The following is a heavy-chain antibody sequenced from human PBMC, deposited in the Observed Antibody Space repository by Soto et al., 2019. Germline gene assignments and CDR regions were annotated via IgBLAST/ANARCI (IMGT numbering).Heavy chain of an antibody. D-gene: IGHD2-8*02. CDR1: GFTFSSYA. Sequence: GVSLRLSCAASGFTFSSYAMTWVRQAPGMGLEWVSGITGSGGSRYYADSVKGRFTISRDNSKNTLYLQINSLRAADTAIYYCANFAAHTGIDHCGQGTLVTVSS. CDR3: ANFAAHTGIDH. V-gene: IGHV3-23*01. J-gene: IGHJ5*02. CDR2: ITGSGGSR.